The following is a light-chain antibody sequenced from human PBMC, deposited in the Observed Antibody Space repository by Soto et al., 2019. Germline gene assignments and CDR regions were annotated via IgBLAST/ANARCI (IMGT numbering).Light chain of an antibody. CDR3: QQYNSSWT. V-gene: IGKV3-15*01. CDR1: QSVSSN. CDR2: GAS. J-gene: IGKJ1*01. Sequence: TVMRHYHTTLSXXPVEXATIXCRASQSVSSNLAWYQQKPGQAPRLLIYGASARATGIPDRFGGSGSGTEFTLTISRLQYEDFAVYYCQQYNSSWTFGQRTKADIK.